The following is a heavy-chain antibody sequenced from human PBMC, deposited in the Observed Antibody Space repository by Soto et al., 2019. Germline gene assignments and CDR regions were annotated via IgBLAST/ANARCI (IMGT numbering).Heavy chain of an antibody. J-gene: IGHJ6*02. D-gene: IGHD2-15*01. CDR2: IYPGDSDIDP. CDR1: GYSFSSYW. V-gene: IGHV5-51*01. Sequence: PGESLKISCKGSGYSFSSYWIGWVRQMPGRGLEWMGIIYPGDSDIDPTYSPSFQGQVSISADKSINTAYLQWSSLKASDTAMYYCARHNPYCSGGACFGYFYGMDVWGQGTTVTVSS. CDR3: ARHNPYCSGGACFGYFYGMDV.